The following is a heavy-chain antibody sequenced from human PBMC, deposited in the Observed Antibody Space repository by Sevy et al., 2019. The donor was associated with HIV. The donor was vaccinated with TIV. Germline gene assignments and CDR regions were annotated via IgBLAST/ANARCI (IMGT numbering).Heavy chain of an antibody. CDR1: GFTFGDYA. Sequence: GGSLRLSCTASGFTFGDYAMSWFRQAPGKGLEWVGFIRSKAYGGTTEYAASVKGRFTISRDDSKSIAYLQINSLKTEDTAVYYCTRDKSYDFWSGYLNHYYYYYGMDVWGQGTTVTVSS. D-gene: IGHD3-3*01. J-gene: IGHJ6*02. V-gene: IGHV3-49*03. CDR2: IRSKAYGGTT. CDR3: TRDKSYDFWSGYLNHYYYYYGMDV.